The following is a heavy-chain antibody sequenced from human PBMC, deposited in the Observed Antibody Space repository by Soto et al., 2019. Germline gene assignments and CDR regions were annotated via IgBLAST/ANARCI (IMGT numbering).Heavy chain of an antibody. V-gene: IGHV3-30*18. D-gene: IGHD2-15*01. CDR3: AKEAEDIPLDY. J-gene: IGHJ4*02. CDR1: GFTFSSYG. Sequence: TGGSLRLSCAASGFTFSSYGMHWVRQAPGKGLEWVAVISYDGSNKYYADSVKGRFTISRDNSKNTLYLQMNSLRAEDTAVYYWAKEAEDIPLDYWGQGTLVTVSS. CDR2: ISYDGSNK.